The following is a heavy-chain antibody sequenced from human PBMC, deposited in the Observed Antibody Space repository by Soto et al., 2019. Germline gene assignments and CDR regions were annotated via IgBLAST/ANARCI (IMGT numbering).Heavy chain of an antibody. CDR1: GFIFDDYS. D-gene: IGHD6-13*01. CDR2: INKNGGST. V-gene: IGHV3-43*01. CDR3: AKETLYSSCVSFDS. J-gene: IGHJ4*02. Sequence: EVQLVESGGAVIQPGGSLRLSCATSGFIFDDYSMHWVRQAPGKGLEWVSLINKNGGSTYYTDSVKGRFTISRDNSKNSLYLQMNSLRSEDTAFYYCAKETLYSSCVSFDSWGRGTLVTVSS.